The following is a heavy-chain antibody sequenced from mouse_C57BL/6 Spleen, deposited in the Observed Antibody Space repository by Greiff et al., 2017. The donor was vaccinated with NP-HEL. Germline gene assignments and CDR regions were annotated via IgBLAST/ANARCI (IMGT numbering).Heavy chain of an antibody. V-gene: IGHV14-4*01. CDR2: IDPENGAT. J-gene: IGHJ4*01. CDR3: TSRNYYGSSPYAMDY. CDR1: GFNIKDDY. D-gene: IGHD1-1*01. Sequence: EVQLQQSGAELVRPGASVKLSCTASGFNIKDDYMHWVKQRPEQGLEWIGWIDPENGATEYASKFQGKATITADTSSNTAYLQLSSLTSEDTAVYDWTSRNYYGSSPYAMDYWGQGTSVTVSS.